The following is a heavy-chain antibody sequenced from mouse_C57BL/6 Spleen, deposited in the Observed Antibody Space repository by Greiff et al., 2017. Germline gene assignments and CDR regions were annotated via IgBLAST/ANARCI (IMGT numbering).Heavy chain of an antibody. CDR3: ARVGRGSRHPFDY. CDR1: GYTFTSYW. J-gene: IGHJ2*01. Sequence: QVQLQQPGAELVKPGASVKLSCKASGYTFTSYWMQWVKQRPGQGLEWIGEIDPSDSYTNYNQKFKGKATLTVDTSSSPAYMQLSSLTSEDSAVYYCARVGRGSRHPFDYWGQGTTLTVSS. CDR2: IDPSDSYT. V-gene: IGHV1-50*01. D-gene: IGHD1-1*01.